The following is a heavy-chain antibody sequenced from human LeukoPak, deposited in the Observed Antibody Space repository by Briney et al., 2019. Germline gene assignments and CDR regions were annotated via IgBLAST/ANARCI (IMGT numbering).Heavy chain of an antibody. J-gene: IGHJ4*02. CDR1: GVSFNDYY. Sequence: PSETLSLTCAVSGVSFNDYYWSWVRQTPGKGLEWIGEINHSGYANDSPSLKSRVTLSIDTSRKQFSLNLRSVTVADTGIYYCTRMTTGHDYWGQGTLVTVSS. V-gene: IGHV4-34*01. CDR2: INHSGYA. D-gene: IGHD4-17*01. CDR3: TRMTTGHDY.